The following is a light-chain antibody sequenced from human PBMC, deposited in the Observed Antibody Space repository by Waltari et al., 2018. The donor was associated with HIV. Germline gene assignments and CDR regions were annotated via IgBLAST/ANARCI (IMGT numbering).Light chain of an antibody. CDR2: SNN. CDR1: SSHIGNTA. V-gene: IGLV1-44*01. CDR3: ETLDDNLNGPV. J-gene: IGLJ2*01. Sequence: QSVLTQPPSASGTPGQRVTISCSGSSSHIGNTAVSWYQQFPGPAPKLLIYSNNQRPAGVPDRFSGSKSGTSASLAISGLQSEDEANYYCETLDDNLNGPVFGGGTKLTVL.